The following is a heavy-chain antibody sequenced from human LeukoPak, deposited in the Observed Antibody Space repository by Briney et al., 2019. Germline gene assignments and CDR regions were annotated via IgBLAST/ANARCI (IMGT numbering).Heavy chain of an antibody. J-gene: IGHJ6*02. V-gene: IGHV1-18*01. CDR2: VSAYNGNT. CDR1: GYTFTSYG. D-gene: IGHD3-22*01. Sequence: ASVKVSCKASGYTFTSYGISWVRQAPGQGLEWMGWVSAYNGNTNYAQKLQGRVTMTTDTSTSTAYMELRSLRSDDTAVYYCARGGSSGYTYYYYGMDVWGQGTTVTVSS. CDR3: ARGGSSGYTYYYYGMDV.